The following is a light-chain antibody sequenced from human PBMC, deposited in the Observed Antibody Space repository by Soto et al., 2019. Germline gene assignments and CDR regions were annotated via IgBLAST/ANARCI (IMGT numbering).Light chain of an antibody. J-gene: IGKJ1*01. CDR1: ESISVW. Sequence: DIQMTQSPSTLSASVGDRVTITCRARESISVWVAGYQQKSGKARKIVIYKACSLESGVPSRFRSSGAGTKFTLTYSRLQRDHFASYYCQQYSTYTPRTFDQGTTVDIK. CDR3: QQYSTYTPRT. CDR2: KAC. V-gene: IGKV1-5*03.